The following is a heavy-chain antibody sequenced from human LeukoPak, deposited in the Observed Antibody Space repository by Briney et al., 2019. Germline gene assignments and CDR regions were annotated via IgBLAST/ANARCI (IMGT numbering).Heavy chain of an antibody. J-gene: IGHJ6*03. CDR1: GYTFTAYY. V-gene: IGHV1-2*02. Sequence: GASVKVSCKASGYTFTAYYMHWVRQAPGQGLEWMGWINPNSGGTNYAQKFQGRVTMTRDTSISTAYMELSRLRSDDTAVYYCARGLRYFDWRNEGYYYYMDVWGKGTTVTISS. CDR2: INPNSGGT. D-gene: IGHD3-9*01. CDR3: ARGLRYFDWRNEGYYYYMDV.